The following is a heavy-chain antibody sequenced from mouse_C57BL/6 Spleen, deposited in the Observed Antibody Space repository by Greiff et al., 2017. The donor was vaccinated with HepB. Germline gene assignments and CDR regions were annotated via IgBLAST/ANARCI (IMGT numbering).Heavy chain of an antibody. J-gene: IGHJ4*01. CDR2: INPNNGGT. V-gene: IGHV1-26*01. CDR3: ARRGIITTVVAPYYYAMDY. D-gene: IGHD1-1*01. CDR1: GYTFTDYY. Sequence: VQLQQSGPELVKPGASVKISCKASGYTFTDYYMNWVKQSPGKSLEWIGDINPNNGGTSYNQKFKGKATLTVAKSSSTAYMELRSLTSEDSAVYYCARRGIITTVVAPYYYAMDYWGQGTSVTVSS.